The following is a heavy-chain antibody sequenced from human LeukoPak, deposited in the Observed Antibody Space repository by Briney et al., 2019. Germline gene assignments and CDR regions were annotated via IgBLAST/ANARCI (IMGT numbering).Heavy chain of an antibody. CDR1: GFTFTGHY. CDR2: IHAGRGDT. CDR3: ARDENWGHDS. J-gene: IGHJ4*02. Sequence: ASVKVSCTSSGFTFTGHYMHWVRQAPGQGLEWMGWIHAGRGDTNYAQKFQGRFTMTRDTSINTLFMELSSLRSDDTAVYYCARDENWGHDSWGQGTLVTVSS. D-gene: IGHD7-27*01. V-gene: IGHV1-2*02.